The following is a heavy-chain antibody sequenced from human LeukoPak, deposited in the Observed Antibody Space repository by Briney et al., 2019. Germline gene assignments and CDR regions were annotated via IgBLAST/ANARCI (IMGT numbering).Heavy chain of an antibody. Sequence: GASVKVSCRASGYTFTDYYMHWVRQAPGQGLEWMGWINPNSGGTNYAQKFQGRVTMTRDTSISTAYMELSRLRSDDTAVYYCARADSMWQLVHRSGYFDYWGQGTLVTVSS. V-gene: IGHV1-2*02. J-gene: IGHJ4*02. CDR2: INPNSGGT. CDR3: ARADSMWQLVHRSGYFDY. CDR1: GYTFTDYY. D-gene: IGHD6-6*01.